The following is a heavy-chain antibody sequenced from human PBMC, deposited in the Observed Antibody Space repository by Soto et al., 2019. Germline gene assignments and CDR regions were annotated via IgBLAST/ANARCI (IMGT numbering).Heavy chain of an antibody. D-gene: IGHD3-10*01. Sequence: GGSLRLSCAASGFTFSSYAMSWVRQAPGKGLEWVSAISGSGGSTYYADSVKGRFTISRDNSKNTLYLQMNSLRAEDTAVYYCAKDQSVLLWFGESYNRFDPWGQGTLVTVSS. CDR2: ISGSGGST. J-gene: IGHJ5*02. V-gene: IGHV3-23*01. CDR3: AKDQSVLLWFGESYNRFDP. CDR1: GFTFSSYA.